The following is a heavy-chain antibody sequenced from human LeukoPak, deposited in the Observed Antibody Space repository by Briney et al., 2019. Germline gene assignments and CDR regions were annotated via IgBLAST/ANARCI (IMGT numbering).Heavy chain of an antibody. J-gene: IGHJ6*03. D-gene: IGHD2-15*01. CDR1: GGSISSSY. Sequence: PSETLSLTCTVSGGSISSSYWNWIRQPPGKGLEWLGYIYYSGTTSYNPSLKSRVTISQDTSKNQVSLKLSSVTAADTAVYYCARDQTVAAPTYYYYYYMDVWGKGTTVTVSS. V-gene: IGHV4-59*12. CDR2: IYYSGTT. CDR3: ARDQTVAAPTYYYYYYMDV.